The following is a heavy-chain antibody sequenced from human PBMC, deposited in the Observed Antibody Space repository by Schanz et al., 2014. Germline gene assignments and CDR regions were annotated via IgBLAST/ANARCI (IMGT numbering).Heavy chain of an antibody. D-gene: IGHD1-26*01. Sequence: QVQLIQSGAEVKKPGSSVKVSFKSSGGTFSSYTISWVRQAPGQGLEWMGRIIPILGISNYAQKFQGRLTTTTDSSTSTAYMDLRSLRSYDTTVYFFSRGFEFWDRWGQGTLVIVSS. CDR3: SRGFEFWDR. CDR2: IIPILGIS. J-gene: IGHJ4*02. V-gene: IGHV1-69*09. CDR1: GGTFSSYT.